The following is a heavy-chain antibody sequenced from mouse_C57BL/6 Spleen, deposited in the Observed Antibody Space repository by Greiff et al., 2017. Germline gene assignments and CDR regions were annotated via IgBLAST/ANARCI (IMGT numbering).Heavy chain of an antibody. Sequence: QVQLQQSGAELVRPGTSVKVSCKASGYAFTHYLIEWVKQRPGQGLEWIGVINPGSGSTNYNEKFKGKATLSADKSASTDYMQLSSLTSEYSAVYVCARRGPYYAMDYWGQGTSVTVSS. CDR2: INPGSGST. CDR3: ARRGPYYAMDY. J-gene: IGHJ4*01. V-gene: IGHV1-54*01. CDR1: GYAFTHYL.